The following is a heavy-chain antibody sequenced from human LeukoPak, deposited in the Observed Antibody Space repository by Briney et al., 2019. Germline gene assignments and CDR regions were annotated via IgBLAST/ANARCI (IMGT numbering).Heavy chain of an antibody. D-gene: IGHD3-3*01. CDR2: MNPNSGNT. CDR1: GYTFTSYD. V-gene: IGHV1-8*03. CDR3: ARGFSQRTSQILRFLEWLSYPYYFDY. J-gene: IGHJ4*02. Sequence: ASVKVSXKASGYTFTSYDINWVRQATGQGLEWMGWMNPNSGNTGYAQKFQGRVTITRNTSISTAYMELSSLRSEDTAVYYCARGFSQRTSQILRFLEWLSYPYYFDYWGQGTLVTVSS.